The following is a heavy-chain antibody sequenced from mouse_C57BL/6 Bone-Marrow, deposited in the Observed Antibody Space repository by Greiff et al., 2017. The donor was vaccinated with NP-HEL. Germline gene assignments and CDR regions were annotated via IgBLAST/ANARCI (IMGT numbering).Heavy chain of an antibody. D-gene: IGHD3-2*02. CDR2: INYDGSST. Sequence: EVKLVESEGGLVQPGRSMKLSCTASGFTFSDYYMAWVRQVPEKGLEWVANINYDGSSTYYLDSLKSRFIISRDNAKNILYLQMSRLKSEDTATYYCARALSPSQAYAMDYWGQGTSVTVSS. J-gene: IGHJ4*01. CDR3: ARALSPSQAYAMDY. V-gene: IGHV5-16*01. CDR1: GFTFSDYY.